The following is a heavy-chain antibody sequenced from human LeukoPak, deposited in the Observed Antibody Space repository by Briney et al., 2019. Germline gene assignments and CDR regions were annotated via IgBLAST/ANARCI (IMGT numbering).Heavy chain of an antibody. J-gene: IGHJ4*02. CDR1: DYSISSGYF. D-gene: IGHD3-9*01. CDR3: AREDYDILTGSRGYFDY. V-gene: IGHV4-38-2*02. Sequence: PSETLSLTCTVSDYSISSGYFWGWIRQPPGKGLEWIGSIYHTGSTYYNPSLKSRVTISVDTSKNQFSLKLSSVTAADTAVYYCAREDYDILTGSRGYFDYWGQGTLVTVSS. CDR2: IYHTGST.